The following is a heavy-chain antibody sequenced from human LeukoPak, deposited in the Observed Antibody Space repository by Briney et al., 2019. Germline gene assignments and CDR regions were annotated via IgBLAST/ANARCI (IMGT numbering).Heavy chain of an antibody. D-gene: IGHD3-10*01. CDR1: GFTSSSYS. J-gene: IGHJ5*02. CDR3: ARGLEEGFGELTYNWFDP. Sequence: GGSLRLSCAASGFTSSSYSMNWVRQAPGKGLEWVSSISSSSSYIYYADSVKGRFTISRDNAKNSLYLQMNSLRAEDTAVYYCARGLEEGFGELTYNWFDPWGQGTLVTVSS. V-gene: IGHV3-21*01. CDR2: ISSSSSYI.